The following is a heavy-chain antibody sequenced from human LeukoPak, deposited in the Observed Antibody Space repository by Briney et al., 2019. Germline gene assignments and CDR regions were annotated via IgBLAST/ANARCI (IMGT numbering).Heavy chain of an antibody. CDR1: GGSISSYY. Sequence: SETLSLTCTVSGGSISSYYWSWIRQPPGKGLECIGYIYYSGSTNYNPSLKSRVTISVDTSKNQFSLKLSSATAADTAVYYCARRYCSGGSCYSSLDYWGQGSLVTVSS. V-gene: IGHV4-59*08. J-gene: IGHJ4*02. D-gene: IGHD2-15*01. CDR2: IYYSGST. CDR3: ARRYCSGGSCYSSLDY.